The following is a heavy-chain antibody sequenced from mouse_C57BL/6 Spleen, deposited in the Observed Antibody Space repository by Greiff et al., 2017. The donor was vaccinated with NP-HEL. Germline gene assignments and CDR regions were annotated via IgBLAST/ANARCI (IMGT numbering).Heavy chain of an antibody. J-gene: IGHJ4*01. V-gene: IGHV1-64*01. CDR2: IHPNSGST. D-gene: IGHD1-1*01. Sequence: QVQLQQPGAELVKPGASVKLSCKASGYTFTSYWMHWVKQRPGQGLEWIGMIHPNSGSTNYNEKFKSKATLTVDKSSSTAYMQLSSLTSVDSAVYYCARAAYYYGSSLYAMDYWGQGTSVTVSS. CDR3: ARAAYYYGSSLYAMDY. CDR1: GYTFTSYW.